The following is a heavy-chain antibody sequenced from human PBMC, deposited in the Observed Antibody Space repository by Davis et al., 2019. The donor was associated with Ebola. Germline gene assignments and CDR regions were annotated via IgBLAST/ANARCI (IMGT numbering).Heavy chain of an antibody. D-gene: IGHD6-19*01. CDR3: VKDYSGWYEFFFDH. J-gene: IGHJ4*02. CDR2: TSWNSGTI. V-gene: IGHV3-9*02. CDR1: GFTSDDYA. Sequence: PGGSLRLSCPPSGFTSDDYAMHWVRQPPGKGLAWVSGTSWNSGTIAYADSVKGRFTISRDNAKNSLYLQMNSLSTEDTALYYCVKDYSGWYEFFFDHWGQGTLVTVSS.